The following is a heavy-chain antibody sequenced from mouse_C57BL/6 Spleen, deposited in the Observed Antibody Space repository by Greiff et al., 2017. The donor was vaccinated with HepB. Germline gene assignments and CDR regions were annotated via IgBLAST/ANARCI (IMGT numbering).Heavy chain of an antibody. D-gene: IGHD1-1*01. Sequence: QQSCKASGYTFTSYWMHWVKQRPGQGLEWIGNINPSNGGTNYNEKFKSKATLTVDKSSSTAYMQLSSLTSEDSAVYYCARYTVVAGNYFDYWGQGTTLTVSS. V-gene: IGHV1-53*01. CDR3: ARYTVVAGNYFDY. J-gene: IGHJ2*01. CDR2: INPSNGGT. CDR1: GYTFTSYW.